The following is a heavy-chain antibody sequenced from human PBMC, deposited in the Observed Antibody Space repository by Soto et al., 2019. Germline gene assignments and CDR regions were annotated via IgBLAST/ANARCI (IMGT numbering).Heavy chain of an antibody. Sequence: QVQLQESGPGLVKPSETLSLTCTVSGGSISSHYWSWIRQPPGKGLEWIGYIYYSGSTNYNPSLKSRVPISVDTSKNQFSLKLSSVTAADTAVYYCARAPIVARETPFDPWGQGTLVTVSS. V-gene: IGHV4-59*11. D-gene: IGHD2-15*01. CDR3: ARAPIVARETPFDP. CDR1: GGSISSHY. J-gene: IGHJ5*02. CDR2: IYYSGST.